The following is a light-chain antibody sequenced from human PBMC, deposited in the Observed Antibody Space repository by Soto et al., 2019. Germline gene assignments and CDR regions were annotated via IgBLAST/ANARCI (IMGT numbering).Light chain of an antibody. CDR1: QGISSY. V-gene: IGKV1-9*01. J-gene: IGKJ3*01. CDR2: AAS. Sequence: IQLTQSPSSLSASVRDRVTITCRASQGISSYLAWYQQKPGKAPKLLIYAASTLQSGVPSRFSGSGSGTDFTLTIISLQPEAFATHYCQQLNSYPITFGPGTKVDIK. CDR3: QQLNSYPIT.